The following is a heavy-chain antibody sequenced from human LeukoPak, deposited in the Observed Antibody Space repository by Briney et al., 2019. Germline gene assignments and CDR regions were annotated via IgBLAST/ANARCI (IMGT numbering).Heavy chain of an antibody. J-gene: IGHJ1*01. D-gene: IGHD3-16*02. CDR1: GGSISSYY. CDR2: IYYTGST. V-gene: IGHV4-59*08. CDR3: ARHYRYFQH. Sequence: SETLSLTCTVSGGSISSYYWSWIRQPPGKGLEWIGYIYYTGSTNYNPSLKSRITISVDTSKNQFSLKLNSVTAADTAVYYCARHYRYFQHWGQGTLVTVSS.